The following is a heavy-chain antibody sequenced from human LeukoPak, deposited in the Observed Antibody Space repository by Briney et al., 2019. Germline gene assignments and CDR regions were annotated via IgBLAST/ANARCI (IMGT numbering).Heavy chain of an antibody. V-gene: IGHV3-48*01. J-gene: IGHJ4*02. CDR2: ISSSSSTI. D-gene: IGHD3-22*01. Sequence: GGSLRLSCAASGFTFSSYSMNWVRQAPGKGLEWVSYISSSSSTIYYADSMKGRFTISRDNAKNSLYLQMNSLRAEDTAVYYCARRELTYHYDRRGFDYWGQGTLVTVSS. CDR3: ARRELTYHYDRRGFDY. CDR1: GFTFSSYS.